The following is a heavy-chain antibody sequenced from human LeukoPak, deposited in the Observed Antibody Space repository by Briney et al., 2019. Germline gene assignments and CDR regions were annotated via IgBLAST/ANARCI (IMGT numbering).Heavy chain of an antibody. Sequence: ASVKVSCKVSVYTLTELSMHWVRQSPGKGLEWMGGFDPEDGETIYAQKFQGRVTMTEDTSIDTAYMELSSLRFGDTAVYYCATGAQLPIDYWGQGTLVTVSS. J-gene: IGHJ4*02. CDR2: FDPEDGET. CDR3: ATGAQLPIDY. V-gene: IGHV1-24*01. D-gene: IGHD1-1*01. CDR1: VYTLTELS.